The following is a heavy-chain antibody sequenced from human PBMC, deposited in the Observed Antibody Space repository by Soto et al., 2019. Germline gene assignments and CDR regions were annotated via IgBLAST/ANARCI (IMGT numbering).Heavy chain of an antibody. J-gene: IGHJ4*02. D-gene: IGHD3-3*01. CDR2: ISYDGSNK. CDR1: GFTFSSYG. V-gene: IGHV3-30*03. CDR3: ATSLPHVLRFLEWLPEYYFDH. Sequence: GGSLRLSCAASGFTFSSYGMHWVRQAPGKGLEWVAVISYDGSNKYYADSVKGRFTISRDNSQNTLYLQMNRLRAEDTAVYYCATSLPHVLRFLEWLPEYYFDHWPQGTLVPVSS.